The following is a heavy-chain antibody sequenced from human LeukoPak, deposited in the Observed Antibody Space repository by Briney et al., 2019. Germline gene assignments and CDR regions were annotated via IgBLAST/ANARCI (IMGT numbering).Heavy chain of an antibody. CDR1: GGSFSGYY. Sequence: SETLSLTCAVYGGSFSGYYWSWIRQPPGKGLEWIGEINHSGSTNYNPSLKSRVTISVDTSKNQFSLKLSSVTAADTAVYYCASGEHGYNLFDYWGQGTLVTVSS. J-gene: IGHJ4*02. D-gene: IGHD5-24*01. CDR3: ASGEHGYNLFDY. V-gene: IGHV4-34*01. CDR2: INHSGST.